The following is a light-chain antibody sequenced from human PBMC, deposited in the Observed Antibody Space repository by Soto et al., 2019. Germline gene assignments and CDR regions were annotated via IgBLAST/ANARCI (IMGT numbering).Light chain of an antibody. V-gene: IGKV3-15*01. Sequence: EIVMTQSPATLSVSPGARATLSCRASQSVSSNLDWYQQRPGQAPRLLIYDTSTRTTGIPARFSGSGSGTEFTRTISSLQSEDFSVYYCQQYNNWPPKYTCGQGTKPEIK. J-gene: IGKJ2*01. CDR1: QSVSSN. CDR3: QQYNNWPPKYT. CDR2: DTS.